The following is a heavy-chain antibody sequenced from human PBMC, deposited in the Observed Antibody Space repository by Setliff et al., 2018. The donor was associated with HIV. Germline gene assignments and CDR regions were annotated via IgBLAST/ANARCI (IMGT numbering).Heavy chain of an antibody. CDR3: VRGAPRPAYYYYYYMDV. V-gene: IGHV4-39*01. J-gene: IGHJ6*03. Sequence: SETLSLTCNVSGDSISGNSFFWGWIRQPPGKGLEWIGSMHYRGTTSYNPSLKSRFTIFVDTSKNQFSLKLISVTATDTAVYYCVRGAPRPAYYYYYYMDVWGKGTTVTVSS. CDR1: GDSISGNSFF. D-gene: IGHD6-6*01. CDR2: MHYRGTT.